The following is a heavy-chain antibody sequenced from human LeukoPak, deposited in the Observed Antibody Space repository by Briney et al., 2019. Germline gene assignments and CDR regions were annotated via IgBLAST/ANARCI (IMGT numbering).Heavy chain of an antibody. Sequence: GGSLRLSCAASGFTFSSYSMTWVRQAPGKGVEWVSSITSSSSYIYYADSVKGRFTISRDNAKNSLYLQMNSLRAEDTAVYYCARDVGYCSGGSCYYYGMDIWGQGTTVTVSS. CDR2: ITSSSSYI. CDR1: GFTFSSYS. V-gene: IGHV3-21*01. J-gene: IGHJ6*02. D-gene: IGHD2-15*01. CDR3: ARDVGYCSGGSCYYYGMDI.